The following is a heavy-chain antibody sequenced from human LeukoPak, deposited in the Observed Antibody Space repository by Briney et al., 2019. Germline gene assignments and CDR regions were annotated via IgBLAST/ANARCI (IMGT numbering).Heavy chain of an antibody. CDR3: ARGVRIAVAGNIDY. J-gene: IGHJ4*02. Sequence: GGSLRLSCAASGFTFRNYAMHWVRQAPGKGPEWVAVISYDGANKHYADSVKGRFTISRDNSKNTLYMQMNSLRAEDTAVYYCARGVRIAVAGNIDYWGQGTLVTVSS. V-gene: IGHV3-30*04. CDR2: ISYDGANK. D-gene: IGHD6-19*01. CDR1: GFTFRNYA.